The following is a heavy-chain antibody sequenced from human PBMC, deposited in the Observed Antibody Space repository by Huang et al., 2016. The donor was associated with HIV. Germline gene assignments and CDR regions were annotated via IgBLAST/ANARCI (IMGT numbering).Heavy chain of an antibody. J-gene: IGHJ4*02. D-gene: IGHD3-22*01. CDR1: GGTFSSYA. CDR3: ARARGYYDSSVSYYFDY. CDR2: ISHICCTA. Sequence: QVQLVQSGAEVKKPGSSVTVSCKASGGTFSSYAISWVRQAPGQGLEWMGGISHICCTANYAQKFQGRVTITADESTSTAYMELSSLRSEDTAVYYCARARGYYDSSVSYYFDYWGQGTLVTVSS. V-gene: IGHV1-69*13.